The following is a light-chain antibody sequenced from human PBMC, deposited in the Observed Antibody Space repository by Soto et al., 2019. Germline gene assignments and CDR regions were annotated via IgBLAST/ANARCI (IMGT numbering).Light chain of an antibody. Sequence: QSVLTQPASVSGSPGQSITISCTGTSYAIGPYNYVSWYQQHPGKAPKLLIYDVTNRASGVSDRFSGSKSGRTASLTISGLQAEDEADYYCSSYTSIIAVVFGGGTKLTVL. V-gene: IGLV2-14*03. CDR1: SYAIGPYNY. J-gene: IGLJ2*01. CDR3: SSYTSIIAVV. CDR2: DVT.